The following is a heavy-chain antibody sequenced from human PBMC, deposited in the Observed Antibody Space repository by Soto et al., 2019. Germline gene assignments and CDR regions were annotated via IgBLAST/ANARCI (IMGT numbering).Heavy chain of an antibody. V-gene: IGHV1-69*13. J-gene: IGHJ4*02. CDR1: GGTFSSYA. D-gene: IGHD6-6*01. CDR3: ARDTGIAARPFDY. CDR2: IIPIFGTA. Sequence: SVEVSCKXSGGTFSSYAISWVRQAPGQGLEWMGGIIPIFGTANYAQKFQGRVTITADESTSTAYMELSSLRSEDTAVYYCARDTGIAARPFDYWGQGTLVTVSS.